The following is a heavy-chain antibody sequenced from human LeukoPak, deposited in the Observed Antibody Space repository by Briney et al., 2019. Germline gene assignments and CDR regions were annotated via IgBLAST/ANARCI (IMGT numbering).Heavy chain of an antibody. CDR1: GGSFSVYY. J-gene: IGHJ5*02. Sequence: SETLSLTCAVYGGSFSVYYWSWIRQHPGKGLEWIGYIYYSGSTYYNPSLKSRVTISVDTSKNQFSLKLSSVTAADTAVYYCARGSITMIAFDPWGQGTLVTVSS. CDR2: IYYSGST. CDR3: ARGSITMIAFDP. V-gene: IGHV4-31*11. D-gene: IGHD3-22*01.